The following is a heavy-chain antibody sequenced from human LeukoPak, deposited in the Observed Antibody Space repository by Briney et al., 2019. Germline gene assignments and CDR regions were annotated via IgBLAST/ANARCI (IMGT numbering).Heavy chain of an antibody. V-gene: IGHV1-18*01. J-gene: IGHJ5*02. CDR3: ARVTTWSLNGPRQSWFDP. CDR1: GYTFTSYG. Sequence: ASVKVSCKASGYTFTSYGISWVRQAPGQGLEWMGWISAYNGNTNYAQKLQGRVTMTTDTSTSTAYMELRSLRSDDTAAYYCARVTTWSLNGPRQSWFDPWGQGTLVTVSS. CDR2: ISAYNGNT. D-gene: IGHD3-22*01.